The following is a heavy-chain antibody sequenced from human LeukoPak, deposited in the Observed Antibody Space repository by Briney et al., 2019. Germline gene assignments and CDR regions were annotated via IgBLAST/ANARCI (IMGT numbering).Heavy chain of an antibody. J-gene: IGHJ4*02. CDR1: GFTFSTYW. Sequence: GGSLRLSCADSGFTFSTYWISWVRQAPGKGLEWVANINQDGSEKYYVDSVRGRFTISRDNAKNSLYLQMNSLRAEDTAVYYCAISSPVATVGYWGQGTLVTVSS. CDR3: AISSPVATVGY. CDR2: INQDGSEK. D-gene: IGHD4-23*01. V-gene: IGHV3-7*01.